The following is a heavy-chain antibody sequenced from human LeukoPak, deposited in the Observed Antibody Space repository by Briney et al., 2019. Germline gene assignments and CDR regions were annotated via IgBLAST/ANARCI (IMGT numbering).Heavy chain of an antibody. J-gene: IGHJ4*02. CDR1: GYTFTNSD. CDR3: ARSAPSGRNFDY. Sequence: GASVKVSCKASGYTFTNSDINWVRQATGQGLEWMGWMNPNSGNRGYVRKFQGRVTMTRNTSISTAYMELSSLRSEDTAVYYCARSAPSGRNFDYWGQGTLVTVSS. CDR2: MNPNSGNR. V-gene: IGHV1-8*01. D-gene: IGHD6-6*01.